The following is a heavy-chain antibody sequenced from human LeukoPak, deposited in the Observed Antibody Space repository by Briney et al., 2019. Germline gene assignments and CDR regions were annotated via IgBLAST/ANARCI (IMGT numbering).Heavy chain of an antibody. J-gene: IGHJ5*02. D-gene: IGHD4-17*01. CDR3: ATTWAALYDYAVVRPGRTNWFDP. CDR2: IRYDGSNK. CDR1: GFTFSSYG. V-gene: IGHV3-30*02. Sequence: GGSLRLSCAASGFTFSSYGMHWVRQAPGKGLEWVAFIRYDGSNKYYADSVKGRFTISRDNSKNTLNLQMNSLRSEDTAVYYCATTWAALYDYAVVRPGRTNWFDPWGQGTLVTVSS.